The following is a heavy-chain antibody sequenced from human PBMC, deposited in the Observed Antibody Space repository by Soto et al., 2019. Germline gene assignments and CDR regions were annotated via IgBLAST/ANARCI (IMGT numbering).Heavy chain of an antibody. CDR3: ARGRGEFDP. J-gene: IGHJ5*02. CDR1: GFTFSDYS. V-gene: IGHV3-11*01. CDR2: ISGSGSTI. Sequence: QVPLVESGGGLVQPGGSLRLSCAAAGFTFSDYSMSWIRQAPGKGLEWVSYISGSGSTIYYADSVKGRFTISRHNAKNSLLLEMNSLRAEDTAVYYCARGRGEFDPWGQGTLLTVSS.